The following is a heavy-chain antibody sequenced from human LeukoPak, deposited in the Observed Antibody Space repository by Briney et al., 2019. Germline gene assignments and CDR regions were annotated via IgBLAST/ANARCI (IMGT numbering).Heavy chain of an antibody. CDR3: ARIAAAGILLDY. CDR1: GSSISSGYY. Sequence: SETLSLTCAVSGSSISSGYYWGWIRQPPGKGLEWIGSIYHSGSTYYNPSLKSRVTISVDTSKNQFSLKLSSVTAADTAVYYCARIAAAGILLDYWGQGTLVTVSS. J-gene: IGHJ4*02. D-gene: IGHD6-13*01. V-gene: IGHV4-38-2*01. CDR2: IYHSGST.